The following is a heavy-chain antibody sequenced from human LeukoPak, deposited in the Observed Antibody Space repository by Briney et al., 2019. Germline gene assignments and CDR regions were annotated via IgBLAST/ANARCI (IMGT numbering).Heavy chain of an antibody. CDR3: ESKARGFGDSEY. CDR1: GFTVSSSY. D-gene: IGHD4-17*01. Sequence: TGGSLRLSCAASGFTVSSSYMTWVRQAPGRGLEWVSLIYSAGSTYYADSVKGRFTISRDNSKNTLYLQVKSLSAQETDVYSCESKARGFGDSEYWGQGTLVTVSS. J-gene: IGHJ4*02. CDR2: IYSAGST. V-gene: IGHV3-66*01.